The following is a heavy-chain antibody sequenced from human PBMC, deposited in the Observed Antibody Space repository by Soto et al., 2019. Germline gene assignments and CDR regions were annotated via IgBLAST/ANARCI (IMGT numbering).Heavy chain of an antibody. CDR1: GYTFTSYY. Sequence: ASVKVSCKASGYTFTSYYMHWVRQAPGQGLEWMGIINPSGGSTSYAQKLQGRVNMTRDTSTSTVYMELSSLSSEDTAVYYCARNALYYDILTGSHTPTHYYMDVWGKGTTVTVSS. CDR2: INPSGGST. D-gene: IGHD3-9*01. CDR3: ARNALYYDILTGSHTPTHYYMDV. V-gene: IGHV1-46*03. J-gene: IGHJ6*03.